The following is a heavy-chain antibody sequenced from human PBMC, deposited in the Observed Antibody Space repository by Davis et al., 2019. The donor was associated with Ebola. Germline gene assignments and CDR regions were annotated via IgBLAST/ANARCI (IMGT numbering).Heavy chain of an antibody. CDR1: GFTFSSHA. Sequence: GGSLRLSCPASGFTFSSHAMYWVRQAPGKGLEWVAVIWYDGSNKYYADSVKGRFTIPRHNSKNTLYLQMNSLRAEDTAVYYCLYGMDVWGQGTTVTVSS. CDR2: IWYDGSNK. V-gene: IGHV3-33*08. CDR3: LYGMDV. J-gene: IGHJ6*02.